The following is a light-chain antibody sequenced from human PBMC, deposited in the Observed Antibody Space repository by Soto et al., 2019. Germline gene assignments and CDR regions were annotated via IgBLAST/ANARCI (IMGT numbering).Light chain of an antibody. CDR1: QRLLHSNGNIF. CDR2: LGF. CDR3: MQALQTPYT. V-gene: IGKV2-28*01. J-gene: IGKJ2*01. Sequence: EIVMTQSPPSLTVTPGEPASISCSSSQRLLHSNGNIFLDWYLQKPGQSPQLLIYLGFNRASGGPDRVSGSGAGTDFKLKISRVEAEDAGVYYCMQALQTPYTFGQGTKLEIK.